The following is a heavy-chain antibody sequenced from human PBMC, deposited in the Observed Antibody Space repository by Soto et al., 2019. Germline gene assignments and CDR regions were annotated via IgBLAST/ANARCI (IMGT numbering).Heavy chain of an antibody. J-gene: IGHJ4*02. V-gene: IGHV1-18*01. CDR2: ISAYNANA. CDR3: ARENSYFDY. Sequence: QIQLLQSGAEVKKPGASVKVTCKASGYTFRNFGINWVRQAPGQGLEWMGWISAYNANANYAQKFQGRLTMTADTSTSTAYTELRSLRSDDTAVYYCARENSYFDYWGQGTLVTVSS. CDR1: GYTFRNFG.